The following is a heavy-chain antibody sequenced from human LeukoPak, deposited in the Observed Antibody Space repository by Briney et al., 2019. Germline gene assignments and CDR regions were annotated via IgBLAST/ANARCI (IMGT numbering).Heavy chain of an antibody. J-gene: IGHJ4*02. D-gene: IGHD6-19*01. CDR1: GGSISNYF. CDR2: ITYSGST. V-gene: IGHV4-59*01. CDR3: VRHTTSGWYQVVY. Sequence: SETLSLTCTVSGGSISNYFWSWIRQPPGKGLEWIGFITYSGSTNHNPSLKSRVTISVDASKNQFSLKLTSVTAADTAVYYCVRHTTSGWYQVVYWGQGTLVTVSS.